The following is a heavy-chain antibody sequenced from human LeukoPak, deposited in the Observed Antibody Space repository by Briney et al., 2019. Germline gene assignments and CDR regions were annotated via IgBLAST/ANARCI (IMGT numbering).Heavy chain of an antibody. D-gene: IGHD6-13*01. CDR1: AGSISSSSHY. V-gene: IGHV4-39*01. Sequence: SETLSLTCTVSAGSISSSSHYWDWIRQPPGKGLEWIGSIYYRGSTYYNPSLQSRVTTYVDTSKNQFSLRLSSVTAADTAVYYCARGIAAAGFDYWGQGTLVTVSS. CDR2: IYYRGST. J-gene: IGHJ4*02. CDR3: ARGIAAAGFDY.